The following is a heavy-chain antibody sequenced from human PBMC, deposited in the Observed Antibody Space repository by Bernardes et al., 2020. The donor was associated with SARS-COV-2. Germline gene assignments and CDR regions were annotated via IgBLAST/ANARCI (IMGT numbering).Heavy chain of an antibody. J-gene: IGHJ4*02. CDR2: ISYDGSNK. CDR3: AKRGGHCTNGVCYSRFVYFDY. CDR1: GFTFSSYG. V-gene: IGHV3-30*18. D-gene: IGHD2-8*01. Sequence: GGSLRLSCAASGFTFSSYGMHWVRQAPGKGLEWVAVISYDGSNKYYADSVKGRFTISRDNSKNTLYLQMNSLRAEDTAVYYCAKRGGHCTNGVCYSRFVYFDYWGQGTLVTVSS.